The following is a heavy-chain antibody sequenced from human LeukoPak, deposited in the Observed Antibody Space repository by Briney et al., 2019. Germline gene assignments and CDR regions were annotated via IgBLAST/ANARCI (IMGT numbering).Heavy chain of an antibody. CDR3: ARDLEEGVRAATDY. V-gene: IGHV1-46*01. CDR1: GYIYTSYE. CDR2: INTSGGST. J-gene: IGHJ4*02. Sequence: ASVKVSCKAAGYIYTSYEMHSVRQAAGQRLKWMGIINTSGGSTRYAQKFQGRVTMTRDMTTSTVYMEQRSMRSEETAVYYCARDLEEGVRAATDYWGQGTLVTVSS. D-gene: IGHD3-10*01.